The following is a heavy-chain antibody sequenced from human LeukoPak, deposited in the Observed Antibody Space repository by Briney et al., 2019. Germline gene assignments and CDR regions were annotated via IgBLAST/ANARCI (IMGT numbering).Heavy chain of an antibody. CDR1: GGSISSGGYY. CDR3: ARVLGVRGYYFDY. Sequence: PSETLSLTCTVSGGSISSGGYYWSWIRQPPGKGLEWIGYIYHSGSTYYNPSLKSRVTISVDRSKNQFSLKLSSVTAADTAVCYCARVLGVRGYYFDYWGQGTLVTVSS. V-gene: IGHV4-30-2*01. CDR2: IYHSGST. J-gene: IGHJ4*02. D-gene: IGHD3-16*01.